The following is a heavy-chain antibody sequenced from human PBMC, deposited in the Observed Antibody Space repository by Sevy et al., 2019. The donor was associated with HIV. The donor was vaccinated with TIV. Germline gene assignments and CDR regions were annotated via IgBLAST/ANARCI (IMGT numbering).Heavy chain of an antibody. CDR2: ISGSGGST. D-gene: IGHD2-2*01. CDR3: AKWGQVPAAVVYYYYGMDV. V-gene: IGHV3-23*01. Sequence: GGSLRLSCAASGFTFSSYAMSWVRQAPGKGLEWVSAISGSGGSTYYADSVKGWFTISRDNSKNTLYLQMNSLRAEDTAVYYCAKWGQVPAAVVYYYYGMDVWGQGTTVTASS. J-gene: IGHJ6*02. CDR1: GFTFSSYA.